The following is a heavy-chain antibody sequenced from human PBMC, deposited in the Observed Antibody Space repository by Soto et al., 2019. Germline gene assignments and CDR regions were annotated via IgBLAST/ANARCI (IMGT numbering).Heavy chain of an antibody. D-gene: IGHD2-15*01. CDR3: ARDPPICGGSCYYDY. V-gene: IGHV3-33*01. J-gene: IGHJ4*02. CDR2: IWYDGSNK. CDR1: VFTFSIYG. Sequence: GGSLILCCAASVFTFSIYGMHWVRQAPVKGLEWVAVIWYDGSNKYYADSVKGRFTISRDNSKNTLYLQMNSLRAEDTAVYYCARDPPICGGSCYYDYWGQGTLVTVSS.